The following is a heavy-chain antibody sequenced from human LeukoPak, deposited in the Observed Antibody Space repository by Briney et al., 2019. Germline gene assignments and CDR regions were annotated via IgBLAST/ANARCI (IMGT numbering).Heavy chain of an antibody. V-gene: IGHV1-24*01. D-gene: IGHD2/OR15-2a*01. J-gene: IGHJ4*02. CDR2: FDPEDVET. CDR1: GNTFTDLS. CDR3: ATDFYRGRQFDY. Sequence: ASVKVSCKVSGNTFTDLSMNWVRQAPGQGLEWMGGFDPEDVETIYAQKFQGRVTMTEDTSTATAYMDLSSLRPDATAVYYCATDFYRGRQFDYWGQGTLVTVSS.